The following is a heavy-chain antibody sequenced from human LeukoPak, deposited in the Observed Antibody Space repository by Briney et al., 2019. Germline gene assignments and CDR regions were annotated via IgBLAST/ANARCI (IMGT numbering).Heavy chain of an antibody. CDR3: ARDWYYYDSSGSGVGYYFDY. CDR1: GFTFSSCS. J-gene: IGHJ4*02. D-gene: IGHD3-22*01. V-gene: IGHV3-48*01. CDR2: ISSSSSTI. Sequence: GGSLRLSCAASGFTFSSCSMNWVRQAPGKGLEWVSYISSSSSTIYYADSVKGRFTISRDNAKNSLYLQMNSLRAEDTAVYYCARDWYYYDSSGSGVGYYFDYWGQGTLVTVSS.